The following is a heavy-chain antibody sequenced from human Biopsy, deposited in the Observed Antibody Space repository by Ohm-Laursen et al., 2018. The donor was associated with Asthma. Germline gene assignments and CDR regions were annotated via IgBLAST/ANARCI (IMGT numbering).Heavy chain of an antibody. J-gene: IGHJ6*02. CDR3: ARAVDYSHYYGIDV. CDR1: GYTFNSAG. V-gene: IGHV1-18*01. CDR2: ISVYNGNT. D-gene: IGHD3-10*01. Sequence: ASVNLSCKTSGYTFNSAGITWVRQAPGQGLERMGWISVYNGNTKVAQKLQDRVTMITDTSTSTAYMELRSLRSDDTAVNFCARAVDYSHYYGIDVWGQGTTVTVS.